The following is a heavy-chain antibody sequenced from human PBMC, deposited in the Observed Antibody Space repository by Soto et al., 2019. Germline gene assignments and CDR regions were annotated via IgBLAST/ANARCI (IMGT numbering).Heavy chain of an antibody. J-gene: IGHJ4*02. CDR3: ARWGTTGGLDF. CDR1: GFTFRSFV. CDR2: TSYDGSNA. D-gene: IGHD3-16*01. V-gene: IGHV3-30*03. Sequence: QVQLVESGGGVVQPGTSLRLSCVGSGFTFRSFVIHWVRQAPGKGLEWVALTSYDGSNAYYGDSVKGRFTISRHNSKNTVDLQLDSLRVEATALYYCARWGTTGGLDFWGQGTLVSVSS.